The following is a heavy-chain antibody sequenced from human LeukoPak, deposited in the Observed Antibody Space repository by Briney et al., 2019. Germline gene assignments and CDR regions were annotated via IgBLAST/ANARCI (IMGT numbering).Heavy chain of an antibody. J-gene: IGHJ4*02. V-gene: IGHV3-33*01. CDR3: ARDRWDTMVRGIVDY. CDR2: IWYDGSSK. D-gene: IGHD3-10*01. Sequence: GGSLRLSCAASGFTFSTYGMHWVRQAPGKGLEWVAVIWYDGSSKYYADSVKGRFTISRDNAKNSLYLQMNSLRAEDTAVYYCARDRWDTMVRGIVDYWGQGTLVTVSS. CDR1: GFTFSTYG.